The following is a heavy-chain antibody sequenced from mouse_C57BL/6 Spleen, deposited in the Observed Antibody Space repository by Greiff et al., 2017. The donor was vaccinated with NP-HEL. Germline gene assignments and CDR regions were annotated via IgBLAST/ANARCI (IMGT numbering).Heavy chain of an antibody. Sequence: QVQLQQPGTELVKPGASVKLSCKASGYTFTSYWMHWVKQRPGQGLEWIGNINPSNGGTNYNEKFKSKATLTVDKSSSTAYMQLSSLTSEDSAVYYCARQGGTAQATSYAMDYWGQGTSVTVSS. J-gene: IGHJ4*01. D-gene: IGHD3-2*02. CDR1: GYTFTSYW. CDR3: ARQGGTAQATSYAMDY. V-gene: IGHV1-53*01. CDR2: INPSNGGT.